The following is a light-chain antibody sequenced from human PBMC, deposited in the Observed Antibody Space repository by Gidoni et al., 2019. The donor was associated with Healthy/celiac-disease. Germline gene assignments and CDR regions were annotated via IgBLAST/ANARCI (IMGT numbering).Light chain of an antibody. J-gene: IGLJ1*01. CDR1: SSYVGGYTY. V-gene: IGLV2-14*01. Sequence: QSALTQPASVSGSPGQSITIYCTGTSSYVGGYTYVSWYQLHPCKAPKLMIYDVSNRPSGVSNRFSGSKSGNTASLTISGLQAEDEADYYCSSYTSSSTYVFGTGTKVTVL. CDR2: DVS. CDR3: SSYTSSSTYV.